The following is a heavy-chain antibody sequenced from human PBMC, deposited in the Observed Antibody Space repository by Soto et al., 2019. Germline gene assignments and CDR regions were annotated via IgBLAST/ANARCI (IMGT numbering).Heavy chain of an antibody. CDR1: GYTFTSYG. D-gene: IGHD3-9*01. CDR3: ARVNSYDILTGPMGY. Sequence: ASVKVSCKASGYTFTSYGISRVRQAPGQGLEWMGWISAYNGNTNYAQKLQGRVTMTTDTSTSTAYMELRSLRSDDTAVYYCARVNSYDILTGPMGYWGQGTLVTVSS. J-gene: IGHJ4*02. CDR2: ISAYNGNT. V-gene: IGHV1-18*01.